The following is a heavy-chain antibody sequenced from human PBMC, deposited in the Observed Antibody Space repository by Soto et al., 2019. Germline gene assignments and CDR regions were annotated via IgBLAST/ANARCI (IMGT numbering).Heavy chain of an antibody. CDR1: GYTFTSYD. V-gene: IGHV1-8*02. CDR3: ARGAYYDYFGGPTTYYFDS. CDR2: MNPNSSNT. Sequence: ASVKVSCKASGYTFTSYDMHWVRQAPGQGLEWIGRMNPNSSNTGYAQRYQGRVTMTRNTSISTAYMELSSMRSEDTAEYYYARGAYYDYFGGPTTYYFDSWGQGTLVTASS. J-gene: IGHJ4*02. D-gene: IGHD3-16*01.